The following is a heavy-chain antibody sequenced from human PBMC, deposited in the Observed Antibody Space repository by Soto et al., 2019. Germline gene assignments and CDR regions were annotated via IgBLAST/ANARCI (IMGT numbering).Heavy chain of an antibody. CDR3: ARTPQQLGYSYGSFFDY. D-gene: IGHD5-18*01. CDR2: IYYSGST. V-gene: IGHV4-31*03. CDR1: GGSISSGGYY. J-gene: IGHJ4*02. Sequence: PSETLSLTCTVSGGSISSGGYYWSWIRQHPGKGLEWIGYIYYSGSTYYNPSLKSRVTISLDTSKNQFSLKLSSVTAADTAVYYCARTPQQLGYSYGSFFDYWGQGTLVTVSS.